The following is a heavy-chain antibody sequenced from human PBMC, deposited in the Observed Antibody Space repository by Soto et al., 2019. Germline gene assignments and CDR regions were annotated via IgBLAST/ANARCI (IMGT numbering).Heavy chain of an antibody. D-gene: IGHD2-2*01. J-gene: IGHJ4*02. CDR3: ARARFCTSTSCYHYFDF. V-gene: IGHV4-59*01. CDR1: GGSISSSS. Sequence: SETLSLTCTASGGSISSSSWSWIRQPPGRGLEWIGYINNNGRTDYNPSLKSRVTISVDTSKNHFSLKLSSVTPADTAVYYCARARFCTSTSCYHYFDFWGQGTLVTVSS. CDR2: INNNGRT.